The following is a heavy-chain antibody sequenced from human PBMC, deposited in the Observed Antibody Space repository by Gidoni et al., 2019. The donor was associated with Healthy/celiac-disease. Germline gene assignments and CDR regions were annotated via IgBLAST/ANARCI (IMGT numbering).Heavy chain of an antibody. CDR1: GFTVSSNY. V-gene: IGHV3-53*04. CDR3: ARDRGGYADY. J-gene: IGHJ4*02. Sequence: EVQLVESGGGLVQSGGSLRLPCAASGFTVSSNYMSWVRQAPGKGLEWVSVINSGGSTYYADSVKGRFTISRHNSKNTLYLQMNSLRAEDTAVYYCARDRGGYADYWGQGTLVTVSS. D-gene: IGHD5-12*01. CDR2: INSGGST.